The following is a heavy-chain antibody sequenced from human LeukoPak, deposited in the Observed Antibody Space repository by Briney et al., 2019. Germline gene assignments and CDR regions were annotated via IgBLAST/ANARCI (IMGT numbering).Heavy chain of an antibody. V-gene: IGHV3-23*01. CDR1: GFTFSGYA. D-gene: IGHD6-13*01. CDR2: VSGSGDRM. CDR3: AKAAAAPGFDF. J-gene: IGHJ4*02. Sequence: LPGGSLRLSCAASGFTFSGYAMNWVRQAPGKGLEWVATVSGSGDRMYHADSVKGRFTISRDNSKNTIYLQMNSLRAEDTALYYCAKAAAAPGFDFWGQGTLVTVSS.